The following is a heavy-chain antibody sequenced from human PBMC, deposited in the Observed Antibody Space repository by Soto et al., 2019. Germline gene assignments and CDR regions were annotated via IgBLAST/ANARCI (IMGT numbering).Heavy chain of an antibody. CDR2: ISAYNGNT. V-gene: IGHV1-18*01. J-gene: IGHJ4*02. CDR3: ARDLSSGWGFRRSGSAPDY. CDR1: GYTFTSYG. Sequence: QVQLVQSGAEVKKPGASVKVSCKASGYTFTSYGISWVRQAPGQGLEWMGWISAYNGNTNYEQKLQGRVTMTTDTSTSTAYMELRSLRSDDTAVYYCARDLSSGWGFRRSGSAPDYWGQGTLVTVSS. D-gene: IGHD6-19*01.